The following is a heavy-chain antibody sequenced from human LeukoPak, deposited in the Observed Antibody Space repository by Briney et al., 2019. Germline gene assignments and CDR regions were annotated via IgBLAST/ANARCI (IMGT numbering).Heavy chain of an antibody. J-gene: IGHJ4*02. V-gene: IGHV4-59*01. D-gene: IGHD5-18*01. CDR2: IYYSGST. CDR1: GGSIRNYY. CDR3: ARVTRAYSYGSEY. Sequence: SETLSLTCTVSGGSIRNYYWSWIRQPPGKGLEWIGYIYYSGSTTYNPSLKRRVTISVDTSKNQFSLKLSSVTAADTAVYYCARVTRAYSYGSEYWGQGTLVTVSS.